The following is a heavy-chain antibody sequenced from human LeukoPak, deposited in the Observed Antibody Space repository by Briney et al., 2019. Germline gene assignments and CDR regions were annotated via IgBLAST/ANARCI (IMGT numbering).Heavy chain of an antibody. V-gene: IGHV3-74*01. CDR2: IKSDGSST. D-gene: IGHD3-3*01. CDR1: GFTFSSYW. Sequence: GGSLRLSCAASGFTFSSYWMHWVRQAPGKGLVWVSRIKSDGSSTRYADSVKGRFTISRDNAKNTLYLQMNSLRAEDTAVYYCARGRAYYDFWSGYCNWFDPWGQGTLVTVSS. CDR3: ARGRAYYDFWSGYCNWFDP. J-gene: IGHJ5*02.